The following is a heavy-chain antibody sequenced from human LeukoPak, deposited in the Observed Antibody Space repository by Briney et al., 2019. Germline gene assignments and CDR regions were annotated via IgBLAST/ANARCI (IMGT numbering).Heavy chain of an antibody. CDR1: GFTFSSYT. CDR3: AKDRRYSSGWYYLDY. CDR2: ISGNGGST. V-gene: IGHV3-23*01. D-gene: IGHD6-19*01. Sequence: GGSLRLSCAASGFTFSSYTMNWVRQAPGKGLEWVSAISGNGGSTYYADSVKGRFTISRDNSKNTLYLQMNSLRAEDTAVYYCAKDRRYSSGWYYLDYWGQGTLVTVSS. J-gene: IGHJ4*02.